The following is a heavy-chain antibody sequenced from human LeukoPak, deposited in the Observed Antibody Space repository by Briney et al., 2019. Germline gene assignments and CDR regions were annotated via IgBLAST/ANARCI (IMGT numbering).Heavy chain of an antibody. D-gene: IGHD5-24*01. J-gene: IGHJ4*02. CDR1: GYTFTSYY. CDR3: APSSRRDGYIGY. Sequence: ASVKVSCKTSGYTFTSYYIHWVRQAPGQGLEWMGVINPSGGSTGYAQKFQGRVTMTRDTSTSTVYMELSSLRSEDTAVYYCAPSSRRDGYIGYWGQGTLVTVSS. CDR2: INPSGGST. V-gene: IGHV1-46*01.